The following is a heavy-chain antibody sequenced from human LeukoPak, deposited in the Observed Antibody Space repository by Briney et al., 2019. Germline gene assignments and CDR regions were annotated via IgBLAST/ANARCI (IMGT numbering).Heavy chain of an antibody. J-gene: IGHJ5*02. CDR3: ARTTVTRRGWFDP. CDR1: GGSFSGYY. Sequence: SETLSLTCAVYGGSFSGYYWSWIRQPPGKGLEWIGEINHSGSTNYNPSLKSRVTISVDTSKNQFSLKLSSVTAADTAVYYCARTTVTRRGWFDPWGQGTLVTVSS. V-gene: IGHV4-34*01. D-gene: IGHD4-17*01. CDR2: INHSGST.